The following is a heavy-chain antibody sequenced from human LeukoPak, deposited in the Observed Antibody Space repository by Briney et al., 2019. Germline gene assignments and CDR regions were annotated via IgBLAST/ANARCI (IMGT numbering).Heavy chain of an antibody. CDR1: GFSVSDIR. CDR2: IHVDGDST. D-gene: IGHD4/OR15-4a*01. J-gene: IGHJ3*02. CDR3: ERGGNRCFDI. V-gene: IGHV3-74*01. Sequence: GGSLCLTCAVSGFSVSDIRLYCVCQVPGTGLVLVSHIHVDGDSTSYADSVKGRFTISRDNAKNTLSLQMNNLRDEDTARHYGERGGNRCFDIWGQGTMVTVSS.